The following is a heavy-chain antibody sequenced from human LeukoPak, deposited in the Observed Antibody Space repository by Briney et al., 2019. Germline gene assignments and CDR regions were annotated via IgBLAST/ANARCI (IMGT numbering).Heavy chain of an antibody. CDR2: ISYDGRNK. CDR1: GFTFSSYA. Sequence: AGRSLRLSCAASGFTFSSYAMHWVRQAPGKGLEWVAVISYDGRNKYYADSVKGRFTISRDNSKNTLYLQMNSLRAEDTAVYYCARKGYDSSGLSVPFDYWGQGTLVTVSS. CDR3: ARKGYDSSGLSVPFDY. V-gene: IGHV3-30*04. D-gene: IGHD3-22*01. J-gene: IGHJ4*02.